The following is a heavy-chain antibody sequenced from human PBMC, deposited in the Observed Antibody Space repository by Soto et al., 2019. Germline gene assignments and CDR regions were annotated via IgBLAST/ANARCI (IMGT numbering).Heavy chain of an antibody. Sequence: VASVKVSCKASGYTFTSYYMHWVRQSAGQGLEWMGIINPSGGSTSYAQKFQGRVTMTRDTSTSTVYMELSSLRSEDTAVYYCARDLPYSNGNYYYYYYGMDVWGQGTTVTVSS. V-gene: IGHV1-46*01. J-gene: IGHJ6*02. CDR3: ARDLPYSNGNYYYYYYGMDV. CDR1: GYTFTSYY. CDR2: INPSGGST. D-gene: IGHD4-4*01.